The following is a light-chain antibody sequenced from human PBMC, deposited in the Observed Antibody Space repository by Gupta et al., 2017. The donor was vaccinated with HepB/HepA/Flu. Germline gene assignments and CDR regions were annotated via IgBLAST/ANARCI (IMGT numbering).Light chain of an antibody. J-gene: IGKJ1*01. Sequence: DIQMTQSPSTLSASVGDRVTITCRASQSISSWLAWYQQKPGKAPKLLIYQASRLESGVPSRFSGSGSGTEFTLTISSLQPDDSATYYCQQDNSYWTFGQGTKVEIK. CDR2: QAS. CDR1: QSISSW. CDR3: QQDNSYWT. V-gene: IGKV1-5*03.